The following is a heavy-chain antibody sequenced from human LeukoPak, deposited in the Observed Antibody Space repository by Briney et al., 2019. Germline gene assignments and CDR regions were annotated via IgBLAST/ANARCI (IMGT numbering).Heavy chain of an antibody. J-gene: IGHJ6*03. V-gene: IGHV4-4*02. CDR1: GGFISTGNW. CDR3: AREGSRRLYMDV. Sequence: SETLSLTCAVSGGFISTGNWWSWVRQSPDKGLEWIGEIYHSGSSNYNPSLKSRVTMSIDNSKHHFSLSLTSVTAADTAVYYCAREGSRRLYMDVWGRGTTVTVSS. CDR2: IYHSGSS. D-gene: IGHD6-25*01.